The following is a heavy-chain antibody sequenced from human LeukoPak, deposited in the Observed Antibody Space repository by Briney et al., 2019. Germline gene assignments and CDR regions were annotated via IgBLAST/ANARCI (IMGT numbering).Heavy chain of an antibody. V-gene: IGHV4-59*10. Sequence: SETLSLTCAVYGGSFSGYYWSWIRQPAGKGLEWIGRIYTSGSTNYDPSLKSRVTISVDTSKNQFSLKLSSVTAADTAVYYCARATREMPYFDYWGQGTLVTVSS. CDR1: GGSFSGYY. D-gene: IGHD5-24*01. J-gene: IGHJ4*02. CDR2: IYTSGST. CDR3: ARATREMPYFDY.